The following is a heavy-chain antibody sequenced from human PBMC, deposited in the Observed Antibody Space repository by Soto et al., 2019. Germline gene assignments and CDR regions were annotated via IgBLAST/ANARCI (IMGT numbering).Heavy chain of an antibody. D-gene: IGHD2-15*01. J-gene: IGHJ4*02. V-gene: IGHV3-23*01. CDR1: GFTFSSYA. CDR3: AKEKNGYCSGGSCYHYFDY. Sequence: PGGSLRLSCAASGFTFSSYAMSWVRQAPGKGLEWVSAISGSGDNTYYTDSVKGRFTVSRDSSKNTMYLQMNSLRAEDTAIYFCAKEKNGYCSGGSCYHYFDYWGQGALVTVSS. CDR2: ISGSGDNT.